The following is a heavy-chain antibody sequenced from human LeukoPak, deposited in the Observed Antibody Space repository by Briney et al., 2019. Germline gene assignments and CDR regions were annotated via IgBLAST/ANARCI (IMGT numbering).Heavy chain of an antibody. J-gene: IGHJ4*02. Sequence: ASVKVSCKASGGTFSTFAISWVRQAPGQGLDWMGGIIPIFGRANYAQKFQGRVTITADESASTAYMELSSLRSEDTAVYYCASSYDSGRTDNWGQGTLVTVSS. D-gene: IGHD3-22*01. V-gene: IGHV1-69*13. CDR3: ASSYDSGRTDN. CDR1: GGTFSTFA. CDR2: IIPIFGRA.